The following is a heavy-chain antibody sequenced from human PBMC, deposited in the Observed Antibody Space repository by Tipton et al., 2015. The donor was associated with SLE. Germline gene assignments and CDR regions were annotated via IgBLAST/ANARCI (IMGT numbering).Heavy chain of an antibody. CDR1: GYSISSGYY. V-gene: IGHV4-38-2*01. CDR2: IYHSGGT. Sequence: TLSLTCAVSGYSISSGYYWGWIRQPPGKGLEWIGSIYHSGGTYYNPSLKSRVTISVDTSKNQFSLKLSSVTAADTAVYYCARKDYASYFDYWGQGTLVTVSS. D-gene: IGHD4-17*01. J-gene: IGHJ4*02. CDR3: ARKDYASYFDY.